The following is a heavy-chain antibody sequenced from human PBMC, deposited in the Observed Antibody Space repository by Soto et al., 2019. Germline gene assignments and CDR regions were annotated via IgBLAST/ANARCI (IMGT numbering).Heavy chain of an antibody. J-gene: IGHJ4*02. CDR2: ISYSGGT. CDR1: GGSISSGNYY. V-gene: IGHV4-30-4*01. Sequence: QVQLQESGPGLVKPSQTLSLTCTVSGGSISSGNYYWSWIRQPPGKGLEWIGFISYSGGTYYNLSLQSRITISVDTSKNPFSLKLSFVTAADTAVYYCATVGTPATRLYYFDFWGQGTLVTVSS. D-gene: IGHD2-15*01. CDR3: ATVGTPATRLYYFDF.